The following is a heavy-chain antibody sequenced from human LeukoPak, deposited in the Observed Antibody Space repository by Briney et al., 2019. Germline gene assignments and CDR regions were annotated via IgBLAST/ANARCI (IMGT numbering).Heavy chain of an antibody. CDR1: GFTFSSYG. J-gene: IGHJ4*02. CDR3: AKFHGGIWFEYYFDY. CDR2: IRYDGSNK. Sequence: PGGSLRLSCAASGFTFSSYGMHWVRQAPGKGLEWVAFIRYDGSNKYYADSVKGRFTISRDNSKNTLYLQMNSLRAEDTAVYYCAKFHGGIWFEYYFDYWGQGTLVTVSS. V-gene: IGHV3-30*02. D-gene: IGHD4-23*01.